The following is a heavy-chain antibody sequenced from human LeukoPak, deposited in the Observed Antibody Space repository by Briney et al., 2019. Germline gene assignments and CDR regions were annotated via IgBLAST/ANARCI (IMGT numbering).Heavy chain of an antibody. CDR1: GFTFSSYG. CDR3: AKDRVRYCSSTSCEYFDY. D-gene: IGHD2-2*01. V-gene: IGHV3-23*01. Sequence: GGSLRLSCAASGFTFSSYGMSWVRQAPGKGLEWVSGISGSGGSTYYADSVKGRFTISRDNSKNTLYLQMNSLRAEDTAVYYCAKDRVRYCSSTSCEYFDYWGQGTLVTVSS. CDR2: ISGSGGST. J-gene: IGHJ4*02.